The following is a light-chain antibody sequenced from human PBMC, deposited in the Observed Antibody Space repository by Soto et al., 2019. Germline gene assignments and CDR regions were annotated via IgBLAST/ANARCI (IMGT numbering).Light chain of an antibody. CDR1: QSINNN. Sequence: VVPQAPTTLSVSPGARATLSRRASQSINNNVAWYQLKVGQAPRLLIYGASTRATGIPARFSGSGSGTEFTLTISSLQSEDFAEYHCQQYNNWPQTFGRGTKVDI. V-gene: IGKV3-15*01. CDR3: QQYNNWPQT. J-gene: IGKJ1*01. CDR2: GAS.